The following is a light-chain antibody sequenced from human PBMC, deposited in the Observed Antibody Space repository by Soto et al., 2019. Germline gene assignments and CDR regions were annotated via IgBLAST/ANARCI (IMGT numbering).Light chain of an antibody. V-gene: IGLV1-40*01. CDR1: SSNIGPGLD. CDR2: GNI. Sequence: QSVLTQPPSVSGAPGQTVTISCTGSSSNIGPGLDVHWYQQLPGSAPKLLIYGNINRPSGVPDRFSGSKSDTSASLAITGLQTEDEADYYCQSYDSRLRTYVVFGGGTKLTVL. CDR3: QSYDSRLRTYVV. J-gene: IGLJ2*01.